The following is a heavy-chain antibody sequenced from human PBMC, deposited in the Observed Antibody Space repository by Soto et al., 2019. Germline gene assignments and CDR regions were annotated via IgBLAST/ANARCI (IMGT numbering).Heavy chain of an antibody. CDR3: AKDLTTTVTVCWFDP. D-gene: IGHD4-17*01. CDR1: GFSFSSHG. V-gene: IGHV3-30*18. CDR2: ISYDGSNK. Sequence: QVQLVESGGGVVQPGRSLRLSCAASGFSFSSHGMHWVRQAPGKGLEWVATISYDGSNKYYADSVKGRFTISRDNSKNTLYVQMNSLRADDTAVYYCAKDLTTTVTVCWFDPWGQGTLVTVSS. J-gene: IGHJ5*02.